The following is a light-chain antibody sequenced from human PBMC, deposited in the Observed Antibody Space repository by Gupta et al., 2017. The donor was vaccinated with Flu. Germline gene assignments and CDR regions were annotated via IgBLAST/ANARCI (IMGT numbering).Light chain of an antibody. CDR3: AAWDDSLNGVV. CDR1: SSNIGNNA. J-gene: IGLJ2*01. CDR2: YDD. Sequence: SVLTHPPSVSDAPGHRVTISWSGSSSNIGNNAVNWYQQLPGKAPKLLIYYDDLRPSGVADRFSGSKSGTSASLAISGLQAEDEADYYCAAWDDSLNGVVFGGGTKLTVL. V-gene: IGLV1-36*01.